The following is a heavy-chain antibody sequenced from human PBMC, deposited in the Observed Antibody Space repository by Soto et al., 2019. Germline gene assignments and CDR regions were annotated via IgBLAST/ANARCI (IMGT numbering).Heavy chain of an antibody. CDR2: MNSNNGDT. CDR3: ARESYNWNYDY. V-gene: IGHV1-2*02. D-gene: IGHD1-20*01. J-gene: IGHJ4*02. Sequence: ASVKVSGKASRYTFTAYFIHWVRQAPGQGLEWMGWMNSNNGDTFYAQKFQGRLTMTRDTSINTAYMELSRLRSDDTAVYYCARESYNWNYDYWGQGSLVTAPQ. CDR1: RYTFTAYF.